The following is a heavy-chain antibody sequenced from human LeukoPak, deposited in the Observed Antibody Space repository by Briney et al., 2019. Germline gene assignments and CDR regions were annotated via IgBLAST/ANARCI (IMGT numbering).Heavy chain of an antibody. CDR3: ARRIRAVNQVAQHGDYFWFDP. J-gene: IGHJ5*02. CDR1: ELTFSDYY. D-gene: IGHD4-17*01. CDR2: ISSSGSTT. Sequence: KSGGSLRLSCAASELTFSDYYMSWIRQAPGKGLEWIAYISSSGSTTYYADPVKGRFTVSRDNAEKSLYLQMNSLRAEDTAVYYCARRIRAVNQVAQHGDYFWFDPWGQETLVTVSS. V-gene: IGHV3-11*01.